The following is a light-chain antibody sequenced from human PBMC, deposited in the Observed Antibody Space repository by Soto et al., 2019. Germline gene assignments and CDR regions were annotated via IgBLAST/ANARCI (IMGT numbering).Light chain of an antibody. V-gene: IGKV3-20*01. CDR1: QSISDT. CDR2: EAS. CDR3: QQYGSSGT. Sequence: EIVMTQSPATLSVSPGGRATLSCRASQSISDTLAWYQQKPGQAPRLIIYEASNRATGIPDRFSGSGSGTDFTLTISRLEPEDFAVYYCQQYGSSGTFGQGTKVDIK. J-gene: IGKJ1*01.